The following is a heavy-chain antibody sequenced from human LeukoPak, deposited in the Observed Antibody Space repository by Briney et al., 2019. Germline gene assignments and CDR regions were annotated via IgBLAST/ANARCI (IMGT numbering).Heavy chain of an antibody. CDR2: IKEDGSEK. Sequence: GGSLRLSCTASGFTFSSYWMSWVRQAPGRGLEWAANIKEDGSEKYYVDSVTGRFTISRDNAKKSLYLQMNSLRAEDTAVYYCASQFWWAAVAGTLDYWGQGTLVTVSS. V-gene: IGHV3-7*05. J-gene: IGHJ4*02. CDR1: GFTFSSYW. D-gene: IGHD6-19*01. CDR3: ASQFWWAAVAGTLDY.